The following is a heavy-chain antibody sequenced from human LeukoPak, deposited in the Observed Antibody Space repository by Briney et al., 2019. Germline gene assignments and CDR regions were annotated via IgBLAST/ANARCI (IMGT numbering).Heavy chain of an antibody. J-gene: IGHJ6*02. D-gene: IGHD6-19*01. CDR2: INPNSGGT. CDR3: ARQSSGWSYYYGMDV. CDR1: GYTFTGYY. Sequence: GSVKVSCKASGYTFTGYYMHWVRQAPGQGLEWMGWINPNSGGTNYAQKFQGRGTMTRDTSISTAYMELSRLRSDDTAVYYCARQSSGWSYYYGMDVWGQGTTVTVSS. V-gene: IGHV1-2*02.